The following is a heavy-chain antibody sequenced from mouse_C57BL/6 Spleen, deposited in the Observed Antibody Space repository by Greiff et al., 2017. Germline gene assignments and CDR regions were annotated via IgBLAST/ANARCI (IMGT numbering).Heavy chain of an antibody. CDR1: GYTFTEYT. J-gene: IGHJ2*01. CDR2: FYPGSGSI. Sequence: VQGVESGAELVKPGASVKLSCKASGYTFTEYTIHWVKQRSGQGLEWIGWFYPGSGSIKYNEKFKDKATLNEDKSSSTVYMELSRLTSEDSAVYFGARNEDYYGSGYYFGGWGQGATLTVAS. CDR3: ARNEDYYGSGYYFGG. D-gene: IGHD1-1*01. V-gene: IGHV1-62-2*01.